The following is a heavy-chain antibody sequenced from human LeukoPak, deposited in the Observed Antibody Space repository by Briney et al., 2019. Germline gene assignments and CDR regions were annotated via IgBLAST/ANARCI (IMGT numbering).Heavy chain of an antibody. Sequence: GGSLRLSCAASGFTFSSYGMHWVRQAPGKGLEWVAFIRYDGSNKYYADSVKGRFTISRDNSKNTLYLQMNSLRAEDTAVYYCARDDYGDYVLDYWGQGTLVTVSS. V-gene: IGHV3-30*02. CDR1: GFTFSSYG. CDR3: ARDDYGDYVLDY. J-gene: IGHJ4*02. CDR2: IRYDGSNK. D-gene: IGHD4-17*01.